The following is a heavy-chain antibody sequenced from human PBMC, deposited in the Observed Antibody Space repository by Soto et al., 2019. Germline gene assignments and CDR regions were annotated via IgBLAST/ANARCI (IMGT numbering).Heavy chain of an antibody. Sequence: EVQLVESGGGLVQPGGSLRLSCAVSGFTFSSFWMHWVRQAPGEGLVWVSRINTDGSSTSYADSVKGRFTISRDNGKKALYLQTNSLRAEERAMSYCSKGRVDSSGLAYWGQGTLVTVTS. CDR3: SKGRVDSSGLAY. J-gene: IGHJ4*02. D-gene: IGHD3-10*01. V-gene: IGHV3-74*01. CDR1: GFTFSSFW. CDR2: INTDGSST.